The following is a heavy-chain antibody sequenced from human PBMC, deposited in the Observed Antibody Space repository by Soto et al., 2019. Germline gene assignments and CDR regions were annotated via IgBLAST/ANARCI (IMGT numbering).Heavy chain of an antibody. CDR3: AKDAVGGYSFWSGYYSPGLDV. J-gene: IGHJ3*01. Sequence: EVKLLESGGGLAQPGGSLRLSCVGSGFTFDSYAISWVRQAPGERLQWIAAISGSADGTDYAHSVRGRFTISRDNAKKTVHLEMDSLRVEETGVYFCAKDAVGGYSFWSGYYSPGLDVWGQGTLVSVS. CDR2: ISGSADGT. V-gene: IGHV3-23*01. D-gene: IGHD3-3*01. CDR1: GFTFDSYA.